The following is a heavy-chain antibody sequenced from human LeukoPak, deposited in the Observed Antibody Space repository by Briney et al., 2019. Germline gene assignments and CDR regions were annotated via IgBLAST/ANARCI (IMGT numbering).Heavy chain of an antibody. D-gene: IGHD3-10*01. CDR2: IYYSGST. CDR1: GGSISSYY. CDR3: ACYYGSGSYYWFDP. Sequence: SETLSLTCTVSGGSISSYYWSWIRQPPGKGLEWIGYIYYSGSTNYNPSLKSRVTISVDTSKNQFSLKLSSVTAADTAVYYCACYYGSGSYYWFDPWGQGTLVTVSS. J-gene: IGHJ5*02. V-gene: IGHV4-59*01.